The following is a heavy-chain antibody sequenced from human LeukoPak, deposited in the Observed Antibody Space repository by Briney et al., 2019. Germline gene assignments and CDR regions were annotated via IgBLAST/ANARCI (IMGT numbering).Heavy chain of an antibody. V-gene: IGHV4-39*07. D-gene: IGHD6-19*01. CDR1: GGSISSSSYY. CDR2: IYYSGST. CDR3: ARDTGLRSGWSNWFDP. Sequence: SETLSLTCTVSGGSISSSSYYWGWIRQPPGKGLEWIGSIYYSGSTYYNPSLKSRVTISVDTSKNQFSLKLSSVTAADTAVYYCARDTGLRSGWSNWFDPWGQGTLVTVSS. J-gene: IGHJ5*02.